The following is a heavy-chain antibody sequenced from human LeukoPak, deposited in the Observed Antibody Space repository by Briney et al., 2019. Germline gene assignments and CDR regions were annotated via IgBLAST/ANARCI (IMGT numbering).Heavy chain of an antibody. CDR3: AREPKRRSMVRGVNGNWFDP. V-gene: IGHV4-39*07. J-gene: IGHJ5*02. CDR2: INHSGST. CDR1: GGSISSSYSY. Sequence: SETLSLTCTVSGGSISSSYSYWSWIRQPPGKGLEWIGEINHSGSTNYNPSLKSRVTISVDTSKNQFSLKLSSVTAADTAVYYCAREPKRRSMVRGVNGNWFDPWGQGTLVTVSS. D-gene: IGHD3-10*01.